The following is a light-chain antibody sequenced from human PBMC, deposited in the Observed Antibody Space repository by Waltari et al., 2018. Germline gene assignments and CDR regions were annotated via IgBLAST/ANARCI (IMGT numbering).Light chain of an antibody. CDR1: QSVSST. J-gene: IGKJ1*01. V-gene: IGKV3-15*01. Sequence: EIVMTQSPATMSVSPGERATLSCRASQSVSSTLAWYQQKRGQAPRLLIYGASTRAAGIPARFSGSGSGTEFTLTISSLQSEDFAVYYCQHYNNWPHWTFGQGTKVEIK. CDR2: GAS. CDR3: QHYNNWPHWT.